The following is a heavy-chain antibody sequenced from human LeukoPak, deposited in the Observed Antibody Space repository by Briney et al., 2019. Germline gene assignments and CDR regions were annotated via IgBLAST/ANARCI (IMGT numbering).Heavy chain of an antibody. CDR1: GFTFSNAW. J-gene: IGHJ4*02. Sequence: GGSLRLSCAASGFTFSNAWMSWVRQAPGKGLEWVGRIKSKTDGGTTDYAAPVKGRFTISRDDSKNTLYLQMNSLKTEDTAVYYCTTEYGGVVVITSYYFDYWGQGTLATVSS. CDR3: TTEYGGVVVITSYYFDY. CDR2: IKSKTDGGTT. D-gene: IGHD3-22*01. V-gene: IGHV3-15*01.